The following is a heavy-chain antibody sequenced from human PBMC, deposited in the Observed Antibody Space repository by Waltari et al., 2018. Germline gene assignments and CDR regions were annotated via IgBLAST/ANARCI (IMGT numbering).Heavy chain of an antibody. CDR3: ARAREMGDY. CDR1: GFTFSMHG. J-gene: IGHJ4*02. V-gene: IGHV3-48*02. CDR2: ISSSSGSI. D-gene: IGHD1-26*01. Sequence: EVQLVESGGGLVQPGGSLRLPCAASGFTFSMHGMNWVRQAPGKGLEWLSYISSSSGSIYYVDSVKGRFTISRDNAKNSLYLQMNSLRDEDTAVYYCARAREMGDYWGQGTLVNVSS.